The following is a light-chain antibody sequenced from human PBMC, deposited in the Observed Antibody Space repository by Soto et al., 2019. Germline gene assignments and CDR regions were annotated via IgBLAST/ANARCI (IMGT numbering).Light chain of an antibody. V-gene: IGLV2-14*01. CDR3: SSYTSSSTRV. CDR2: DVS. J-gene: IGLJ1*01. CDR1: SSDVGNYNY. Sequence: QSVLTQPASVSGSPGQSITISCTGTSSDVGNYNYVSWYQQHPGKAPKLMIYDVSNRPSGVSNRFSGSKSGITASLTISGLQAEDEADYYCSSYTSSSTRVFGTGTKLTVL.